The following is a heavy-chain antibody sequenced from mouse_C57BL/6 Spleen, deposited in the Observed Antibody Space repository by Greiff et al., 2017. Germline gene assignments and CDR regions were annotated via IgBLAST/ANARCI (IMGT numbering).Heavy chain of an antibody. D-gene: IGHD1-1*01. CDR1: GFSFNTYA. CDR2: IRSKSNNYAT. Sequence: VESGGGLVQPKGSLKLSCAASGFSFNTYAMNWVRQAPGKGLEWVARIRSKSNNYATYYADSVKDRFTISRDDSESMLYLQMNNLKTEDTAMYYRVRDYGSSEYYFDYWGQGTTLTVSS. J-gene: IGHJ2*01. V-gene: IGHV10-1*01. CDR3: VRDYGSSEYYFDY.